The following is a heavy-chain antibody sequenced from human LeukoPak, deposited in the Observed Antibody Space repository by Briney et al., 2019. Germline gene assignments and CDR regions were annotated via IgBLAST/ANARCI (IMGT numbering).Heavy chain of an antibody. J-gene: IGHJ4*02. V-gene: IGHV1-69*13. CDR1: GGTFTSYG. CDR2: IIPMFGTT. CDR3: STVGSSASDPYDY. Sequence: ASVKVSCKASGGTFTSYGISWVRQAPGQGIEWMGGIIPMFGTTKYAQKFQGRVTITADQSTRTAYMEMSSLRSEDTALYYCSTVGSSASDPYDYWGQGTLVTVSS. D-gene: IGHD2-2*01.